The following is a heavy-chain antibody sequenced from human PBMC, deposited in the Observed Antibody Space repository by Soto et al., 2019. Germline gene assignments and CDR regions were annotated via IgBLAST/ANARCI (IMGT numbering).Heavy chain of an antibody. CDR2: INPNSGGT. D-gene: IGHD2-2*02. CDR3: ARDPRYCSSTSCYTVGYYGMDV. J-gene: IGHJ6*02. CDR1: GYTFTGYY. Sequence: ASVKVSCKASGYTFTGYYMHWVRQAPGQGLEWMGWINPNSGGTNYAQKFQGWVTMTRDTSISTAYMELSRLRSDDTAVYYCARDPRYCSSTSCYTVGYYGMDVWGQGTTVTVSS. V-gene: IGHV1-2*04.